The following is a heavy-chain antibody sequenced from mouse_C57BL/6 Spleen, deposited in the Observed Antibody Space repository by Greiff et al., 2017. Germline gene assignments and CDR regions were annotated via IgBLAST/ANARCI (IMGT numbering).Heavy chain of an antibody. Sequence: QVTLKECGPGILQSSQTLSLTCSFSGFSLSTSGMGVSWIRQPSGKGLEWLAHIYWDDAKRYNPSLKSRLTISKDTSRNQVFLKITSVDTADTATYYCARSRPYDGYYDYAMDYWGQGTSVTVSS. D-gene: IGHD2-3*01. CDR1: GFSLSTSGMG. CDR3: ARSRPYDGYYDYAMDY. CDR2: IYWDDAK. J-gene: IGHJ4*01. V-gene: IGHV8-12*01.